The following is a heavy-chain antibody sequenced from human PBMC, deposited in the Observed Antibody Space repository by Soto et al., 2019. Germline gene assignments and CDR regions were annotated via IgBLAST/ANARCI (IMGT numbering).Heavy chain of an antibody. CDR2: IYTGGNT. J-gene: IGHJ6*02. CDR3: ARDYYYGSGNYYRADYYHYGMDV. D-gene: IGHD3-10*01. Sequence: PEGSLRLSCAASGFTVTSYYMSGVRQAPGKGLEWVSLIYTGGNTNYADSVKGRFTISRDNSKNTLYLQMNSLRAEDTAVYYCARDYYYGSGNYYRADYYHYGMDVWGQGTTVTVSS. V-gene: IGHV3-53*01. CDR1: GFTVTSYY.